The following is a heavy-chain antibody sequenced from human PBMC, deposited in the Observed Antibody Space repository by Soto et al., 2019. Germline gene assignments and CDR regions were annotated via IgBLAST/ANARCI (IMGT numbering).Heavy chain of an antibody. CDR1: GFTFSSYA. V-gene: IGHV3-23*01. CDR3: AKDFTHPFDY. CDR2: ISGSGDST. J-gene: IGHJ4*02. Sequence: AGGSLRLSCAASGFTFSSYAMSWVRQGPGKGLEWVSAISGSGDSTYYADSVKGRFTISRDNSKNTLHLQMNSLRADDTAVYYCAKDFTHPFDYWGQGTVVTVSS.